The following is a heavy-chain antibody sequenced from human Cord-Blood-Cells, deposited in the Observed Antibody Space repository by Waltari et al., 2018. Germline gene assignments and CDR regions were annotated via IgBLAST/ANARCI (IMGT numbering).Heavy chain of an antibody. CDR2: INPNSGGT. Sequence: QVQLVQSGTEVKQPGASVKVSCKASGYTFTGYYMPWVRPAPGQGLEWMGWINPNSGGTNYAQKFQGRVTMTRDTSISTAYMELSRLRSDDTAVYYCARGVVGATWGAFDIWGQGTMVTVSS. CDR1: GYTFTGYY. V-gene: IGHV1-2*02. CDR3: ARGVVGATWGAFDI. D-gene: IGHD1-26*01. J-gene: IGHJ3*02.